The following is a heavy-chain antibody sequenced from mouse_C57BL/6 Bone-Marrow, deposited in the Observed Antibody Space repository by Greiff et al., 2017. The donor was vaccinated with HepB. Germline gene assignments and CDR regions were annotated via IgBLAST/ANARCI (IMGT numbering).Heavy chain of an antibody. CDR1: GYTFTDYY. D-gene: IGHD2-3*01. V-gene: IGHV1-19*01. Sequence: EVQVVESGPVLVKPGASVKMSCKASGYTFTDYYMNWVKQSHGKSLEWIGVINPYNGGTSYNQKFKGKATLTVDKSSSTAYMELNSLTSEDSAVYYCARSRWLLAWFAYWGQGTLVTVSA. J-gene: IGHJ3*01. CDR3: ARSRWLLAWFAY. CDR2: INPYNGGT.